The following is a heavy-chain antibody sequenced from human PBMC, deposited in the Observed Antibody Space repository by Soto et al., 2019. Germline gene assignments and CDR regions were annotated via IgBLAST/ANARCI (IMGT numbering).Heavy chain of an antibody. CDR2: ISGSGGST. Sequence: EVQLLESGGGLVQPGGSLRLSCAASGFTFSSYAMSWVRQAPGKGLEWVSAISGSGGSTYYADSVKGRFTISRDNSKNTLYLQMNSLGAEDTAVYYCAKDPPITMVRGVGERFDPWGQGTLVTVSS. CDR1: GFTFSSYA. J-gene: IGHJ5*02. D-gene: IGHD3-10*01. V-gene: IGHV3-23*01. CDR3: AKDPPITMVRGVGERFDP.